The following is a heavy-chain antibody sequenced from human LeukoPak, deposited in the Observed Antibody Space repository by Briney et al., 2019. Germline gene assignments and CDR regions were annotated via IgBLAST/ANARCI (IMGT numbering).Heavy chain of an antibody. CDR1: GYTFTSYG. D-gene: IGHD4-23*01. J-gene: IGHJ4*02. CDR2: ISAYNGNT. CDR3: ARDLATVVTPQIDY. V-gene: IGHV1-18*01. Sequence: ASVKVSCKASGYTFTSYGISWVRQAPGQGLEWMGWISAYNGNTNYAQKLQGRVTMTTDTSTSTAYMELRSLRSDDTAVYYCARDLATVVTPQIDYWGQGTLVTVSS.